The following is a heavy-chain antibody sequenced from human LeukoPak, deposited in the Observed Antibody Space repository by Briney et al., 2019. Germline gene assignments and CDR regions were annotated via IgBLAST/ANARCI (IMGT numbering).Heavy chain of an antibody. CDR2: INAGNGNT. V-gene: IGHV1-3*01. Sequence: ASVKVSCKASGHSFTSYAMHWVRQAPGQRLEWMGWINAGNGNTKYLQKFQDRVTFTRDTSASTAYMELRSLRSDDTAVYYCARDVYDFWSGPVRDYWGQGTLVTVSS. J-gene: IGHJ4*02. CDR3: ARDVYDFWSGPVRDY. CDR1: GHSFTSYA. D-gene: IGHD3-3*01.